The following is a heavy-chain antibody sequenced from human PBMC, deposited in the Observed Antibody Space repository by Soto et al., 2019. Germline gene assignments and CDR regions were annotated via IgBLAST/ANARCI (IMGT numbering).Heavy chain of an antibody. CDR3: ARGTTTSACSAIDV. CDR2: ISYDGSNK. J-gene: IGHJ6*02. Sequence: QVQLVESGGGVVQPGRSLRLSCAASGFTFSNNAMDWVRQAPGKGLEWVAVISYDGSNKYIAESVKGRFTISRDNSKNTLLLQMNSLRAEDTAVDYCARGTTTSACSAIDVWGQGTTVTVSS. D-gene: IGHD1-1*01. CDR1: GFTFSNNA. V-gene: IGHV3-30-3*01.